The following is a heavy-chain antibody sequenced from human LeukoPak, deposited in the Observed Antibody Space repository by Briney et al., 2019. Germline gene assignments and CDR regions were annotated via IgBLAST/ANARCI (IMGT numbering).Heavy chain of an antibody. Sequence: GGSLRLSCAASGFTFSNYWVSWFRQGLGRGLEGVASIKQDGSERYYVDSVKGRFTISRDNAKNSLFLQLSSLRVEDTAVYYCARGSMHIYHLYTDYWGQGTLVTVSS. CDR2: IKQDGSER. D-gene: IGHD3-16*02. CDR1: GFTFSNYW. CDR3: ARGSMHIYHLYTDY. V-gene: IGHV3-7*01. J-gene: IGHJ4*02.